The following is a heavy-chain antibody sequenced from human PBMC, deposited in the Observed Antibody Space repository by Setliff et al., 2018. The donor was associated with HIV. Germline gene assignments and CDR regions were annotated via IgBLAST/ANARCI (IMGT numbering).Heavy chain of an antibody. CDR2: ISAYNGNT. CDR3: ASVAGGDIVVAVAATPYYYYMDV. CDR1: GYTFTSYG. Sequence: ASVKVSCKASGYTFTSYGISWVRQAPGQGLEWMGWISAYNGNTNYAQKLQGRVTMTTDTSTSTAYMELRSLRSDDTDVYYCASVAGGDIVVAVAATPYYYYMDVWGKGTTVTVSS. J-gene: IGHJ6*03. D-gene: IGHD2-15*01. V-gene: IGHV1-18*01.